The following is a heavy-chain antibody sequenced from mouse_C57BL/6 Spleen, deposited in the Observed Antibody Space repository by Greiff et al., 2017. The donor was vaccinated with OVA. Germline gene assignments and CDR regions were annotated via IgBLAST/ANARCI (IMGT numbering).Heavy chain of an antibody. CDR1: GYTFTSYW. CDR2: IDPSDSYT. CDR3: ARLSPGTWFAY. Sequence: QVQLQQPGAELVMPGASVKLSCKASGYTFTSYWMHWVKQRPGQGLEWIGEIDPSDSYTNYNQKFKGKSTLTVDKSSGTAYMQLSSLTSEDSAVYYCARLSPGTWFAYWGQGTLVTVSA. V-gene: IGHV1-69*01. J-gene: IGHJ3*01.